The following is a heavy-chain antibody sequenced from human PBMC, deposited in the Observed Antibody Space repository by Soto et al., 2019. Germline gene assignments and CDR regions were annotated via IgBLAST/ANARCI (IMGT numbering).Heavy chain of an antibody. CDR1: GGSISSGGYY. CDR2: IYYSGST. J-gene: IGHJ4*02. D-gene: IGHD4-17*01. Sequence: SETLSLTCTVSGGSISSGGYYWSWIRQHPGKGLEWIGYIYYSGSTYYNPSLKSRVTISVDTSKNQFSLKLSSVTAADTAVYYCARGDSTVTTLLWDYWGQGTLVTVSS. V-gene: IGHV4-31*03. CDR3: ARGDSTVTTLLWDY.